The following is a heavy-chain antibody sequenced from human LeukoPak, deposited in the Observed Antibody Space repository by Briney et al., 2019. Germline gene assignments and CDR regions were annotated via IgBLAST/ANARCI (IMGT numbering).Heavy chain of an antibody. CDR3: ARGPYCSGGSCYGYWDWFDP. V-gene: IGHV3-21*01. Sequence: GGSLRLSCAASGFTFSSYSMNWVRQAPGKGLEWVSSISSSSSYIYYADSVKGRFTISRDNAKNSLYLQMNRLSAEDTAVYYCARGPYCSGGSCYGYWDWFDPWGQGTLVTVSS. D-gene: IGHD2-15*01. CDR1: GFTFSSYS. CDR2: ISSSSSYI. J-gene: IGHJ5*02.